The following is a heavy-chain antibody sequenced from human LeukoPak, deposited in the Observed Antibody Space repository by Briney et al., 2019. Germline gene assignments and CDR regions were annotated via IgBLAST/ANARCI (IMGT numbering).Heavy chain of an antibody. V-gene: IGHV3-48*03. CDR1: GFTFSSYE. CDR3: ARDLGPLTFDY. CDR2: ISSSGSTI. J-gene: IGHJ4*02. Sequence: GGSLRLSCAASGFTFSSYEMNWVRQAPGKGLVWVSYISSSGSTIYYADSVKGRFTISRDDAKNSLYLQMNSLRAEDTAVYYCARDLGPLTFDYWGQGTLVTVSS.